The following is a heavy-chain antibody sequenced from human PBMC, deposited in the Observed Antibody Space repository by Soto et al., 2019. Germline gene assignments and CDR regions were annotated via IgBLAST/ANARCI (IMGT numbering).Heavy chain of an antibody. CDR2: ISYDGSNK. CDR3: ITATVAGPH. D-gene: IGHD6-19*01. Sequence: GGSLRLSCAASGFTFSSYAMHWVRQAPGKGLEWVAVISYDGSNKYYADSVKGRFTISRDNSKNTLYLQMNSLRAEDTAVYYCITATVAGPHWGQGTLVTVSS. CDR1: GFTFSSYA. J-gene: IGHJ4*02. V-gene: IGHV3-30-3*01.